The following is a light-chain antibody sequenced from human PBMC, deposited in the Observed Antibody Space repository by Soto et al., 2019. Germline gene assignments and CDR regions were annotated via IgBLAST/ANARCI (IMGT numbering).Light chain of an antibody. V-gene: IGKV1-39*01. J-gene: IGKJ5*01. CDR2: AAS. Sequence: QMTQSPSALSACVGGRFTITCRASQIISSYLNWYQQKPGKAPKXXIYAASRLQSGVPSRFRGPGSGTDFTLTLSRLKNEDFATYYGQQLHDYPITFGQGTRLENK. CDR1: QIISSY. CDR3: QQLHDYPIT.